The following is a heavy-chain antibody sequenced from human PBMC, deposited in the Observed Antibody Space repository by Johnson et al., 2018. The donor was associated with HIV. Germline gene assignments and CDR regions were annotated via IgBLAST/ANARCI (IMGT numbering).Heavy chain of an antibody. CDR3: ARGMWIPEIDAIDI. Sequence: VQLVESGGGLVQPGRSLRLSCAASGFTFSSYGMHWVRQAPGKGLEWVSAISGSGGSTYYADSVKGRFTISRDNSKNTLYLQMNSLRAEDTAVYYCARGMWIPEIDAIDIWGQGTMVTVAS. CDR2: ISGSGGST. J-gene: IGHJ3*02. V-gene: IGHV3-23*04. D-gene: IGHD5-18*01. CDR1: GFTFSSYG.